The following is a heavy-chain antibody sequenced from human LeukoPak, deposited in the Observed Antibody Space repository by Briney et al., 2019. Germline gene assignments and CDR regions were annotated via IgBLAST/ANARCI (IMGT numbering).Heavy chain of an antibody. V-gene: IGHV4-61*02. CDR1: GDSISSGDYD. CDR2: ISSSGST. J-gene: IGHJ3*02. CDR3: ARGPYSYDSSGAFDI. D-gene: IGHD3-22*01. Sequence: PSQTLSLTCTVSGDSISSGDYDWGWIRQPAGKGLEWIGRISSSGSTNYNPSLKSRVTISVDTSKNQFSLKLSSVTAADTAVYFCARGPYSYDSSGAFDIWGQGTMVTVSS.